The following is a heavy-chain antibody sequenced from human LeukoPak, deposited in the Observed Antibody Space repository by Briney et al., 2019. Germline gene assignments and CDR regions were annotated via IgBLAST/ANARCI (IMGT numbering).Heavy chain of an antibody. Sequence: SETLSLTCTVSGYSISSGYYWGWIRQPPGKGLEWIGSIYHSGSTYYNPSLKSRVTISVDTSKNQFSLKLSSVTAADTAVYYCARVTYSVFDYWGQGTLVTVSS. V-gene: IGHV4-38-2*02. D-gene: IGHD2-21*01. CDR2: IYHSGST. CDR1: GYSISSGYY. CDR3: ARVTYSVFDY. J-gene: IGHJ4*02.